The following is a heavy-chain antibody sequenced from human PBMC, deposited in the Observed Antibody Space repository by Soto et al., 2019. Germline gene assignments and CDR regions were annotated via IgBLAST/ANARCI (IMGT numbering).Heavy chain of an antibody. J-gene: IGHJ6*02. CDR1: GGTFSSYA. D-gene: IGHD1-1*01. Sequence: SVKVACKASGGTFSSYAISWVRQAPGQGLEWMGGIIPIFGTANYAQKFQGRVTITADESTSTAYMELSSLRSEDTAVYYCATGNGIVRGVRYYYYYGMDVWGQGTTVTVSS. V-gene: IGHV1-69*01. CDR3: ATGNGIVRGVRYYYYYGMDV. CDR2: IIPIFGTA.